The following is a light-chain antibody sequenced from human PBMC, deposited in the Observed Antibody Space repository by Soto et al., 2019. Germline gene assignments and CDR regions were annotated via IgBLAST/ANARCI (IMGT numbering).Light chain of an antibody. CDR2: DAS. CDR1: QTISTW. V-gene: IGKV1-5*01. CDR3: HQYHTYST. J-gene: IGKJ1*01. Sequence: DIQMTQAPSTRSPSVGDGVIITCRASQTISTWVAWYQHKTGKAPTLLIYDASSLESGVPSRFSGGGSGTEFTLTISSLQPDDFATYYCHQYHTYSTFGQGTKVDI.